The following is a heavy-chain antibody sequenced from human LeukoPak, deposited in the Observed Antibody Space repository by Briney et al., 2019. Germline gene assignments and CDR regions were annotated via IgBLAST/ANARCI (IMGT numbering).Heavy chain of an antibody. D-gene: IGHD4-23*01. CDR3: ARRDFYGGNSLDAFDI. V-gene: IGHV3-30-3*01. J-gene: IGHJ3*02. CDR2: ISYDGTIK. CDR1: GFTFSIYA. Sequence: GGSLRLSCAASGFTFSIYAMHWVRQAPGKGLEWVAIISYDGTIKDYADSVKGRFTISRDNSKNTLYLQMNSLRAEDTAVYYCARRDFYGGNSLDAFDIWAKGQWSPSLQ.